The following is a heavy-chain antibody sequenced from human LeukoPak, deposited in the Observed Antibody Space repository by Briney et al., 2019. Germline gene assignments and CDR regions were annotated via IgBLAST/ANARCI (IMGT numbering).Heavy chain of an antibody. J-gene: IGHJ4*02. CDR2: IRSKANSYAT. D-gene: IGHD2-15*01. CDR1: GFTFGGSA. Sequence: PGGSLRLSCAASGFTFGGSAMHWVRQASGKGLEWVGRIRSKANSYATAYAASVKGRFTISRDGSKNTAYLQMNSLKTEDTAVYYCTSFKFFGGFDYWGQGTLVTVSS. V-gene: IGHV3-73*01. CDR3: TSFKFFGGFDY.